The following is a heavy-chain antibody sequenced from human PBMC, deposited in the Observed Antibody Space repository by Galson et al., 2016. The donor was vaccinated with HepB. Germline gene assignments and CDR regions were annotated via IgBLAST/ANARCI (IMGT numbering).Heavy chain of an antibody. Sequence: PALVKPTQTLTLTCTFSGFSLSTSGMCVSWIRQPPGKALEWLARIDWDDDKYYSTSLKTRLTISKDTSKNQVVLTMTNMDPVDTATYFCARIDVRTIINPKIDYWGQGTLVTVSS. CDR2: IDWDDDK. CDR1: GFSLSTSGMC. V-gene: IGHV2-70*11. CDR3: ARIDVRTIINPKIDY. J-gene: IGHJ4*02. D-gene: IGHD1-14*01.